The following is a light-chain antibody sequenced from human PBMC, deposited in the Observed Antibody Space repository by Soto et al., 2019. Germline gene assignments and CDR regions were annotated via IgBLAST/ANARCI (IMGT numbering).Light chain of an antibody. V-gene: IGLV2-14*03. CDR2: DVT. CDR1: SADVGHYNF. CDR3: TSSTSSSTLVI. Sequence: QSVLTQPASVSGSPGQAITSSCAGTSADVGHYNFVYWYQQHPGKAPKLMIYDVTNRPSVVSNLFYGSKSGNTASLTISGLQAEDLADYYCTSSTSSSTLVIFGGGTKLTVL. J-gene: IGLJ2*01.